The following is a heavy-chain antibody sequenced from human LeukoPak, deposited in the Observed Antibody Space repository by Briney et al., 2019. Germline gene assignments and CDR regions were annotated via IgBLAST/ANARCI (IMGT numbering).Heavy chain of an antibody. CDR3: AGQDVSNGENYGDYLRHDYYYYMDV. CDR2: ISYDGSNK. V-gene: IGHV3-30*03. CDR1: GFTFSSYG. J-gene: IGHJ6*03. D-gene: IGHD4-17*01. Sequence: SGGSLRLSCAASGFTFSSYGMHWVRQAPGKGLEWVAVISYDGSNKYYADSVKGRFTISRDNAKNSLYLQMNSLRAEDTAVYYCAGQDVSNGENYGDYLRHDYYYYMDVWGKGTTVTISS.